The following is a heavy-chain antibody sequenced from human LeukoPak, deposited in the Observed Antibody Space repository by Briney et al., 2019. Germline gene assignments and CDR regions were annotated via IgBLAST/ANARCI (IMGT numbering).Heavy chain of an antibody. J-gene: IGHJ3*02. V-gene: IGHV3-9*03. D-gene: IGHD1-26*01. Sequence: GGSLRLSCAASGFTFDDYAMHWVRQAPGKGLEWVSGISWNSGSIGYADSVKGRFTISRDNAKNSLYLQMNSLRAEDMALYYCVKDYSRSYYPHDAFDIWGQGTMVTVSS. CDR2: ISWNSGSI. CDR3: VKDYSRSYYPHDAFDI. CDR1: GFTFDDYA.